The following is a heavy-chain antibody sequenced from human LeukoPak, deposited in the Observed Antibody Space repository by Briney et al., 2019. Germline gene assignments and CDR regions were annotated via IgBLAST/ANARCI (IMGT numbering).Heavy chain of an antibody. Sequence: PGGSLRLSCAASGFTFSSSWMHWVRQATGKGLEWVSRISTYGSTTPYADSVKGRFTISRDNAENTLYLQMNSLRAEDKAVYFCASRVLAVNGFDIWGQGTMVTVSS. V-gene: IGHV3-74*01. D-gene: IGHD3-10*01. J-gene: IGHJ3*02. CDR1: GFTFSSSW. CDR3: ASRVLAVNGFDI. CDR2: ISTYGSTT.